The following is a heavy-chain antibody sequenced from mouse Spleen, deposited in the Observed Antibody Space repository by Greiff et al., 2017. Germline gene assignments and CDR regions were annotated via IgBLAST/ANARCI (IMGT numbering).Heavy chain of an antibody. CDR3: AKTPPLLRLRFAMDY. CDR1: GFSLTSYG. Sequence: QVQLKQSGPGLVQPSQSLSITCTVSGFSLTSYGVHWVRQSPGKGLEWLGVIWRGGSTDYNAAFMSRLSITKDNSKSQVFFKMNSLQADDTAIYYCAKTPPLLRLRFAMDYWGQGTSVTVSS. V-gene: IGHV2-5*01. J-gene: IGHJ4*01. D-gene: IGHD1-2*01. CDR2: IWRGGST.